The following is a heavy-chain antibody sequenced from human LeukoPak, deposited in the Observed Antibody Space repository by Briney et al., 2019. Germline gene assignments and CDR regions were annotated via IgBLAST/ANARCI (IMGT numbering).Heavy chain of an antibody. CDR1: GYTFASYG. CDR2: ISTYNGNT. D-gene: IGHD3-10*01. CDR3: ARVPPSGSSPFDY. J-gene: IGHJ4*02. Sequence: ASVKVSCEASGYTFASYGITWVRQAPGQGLEWMGWISTYNGNTNYAQKFQGRVTMTTDTSTSTAYMELRSLRSDDTAVYYCARVPPSGSSPFDYWGQGTLVTVSS. V-gene: IGHV1-18*01.